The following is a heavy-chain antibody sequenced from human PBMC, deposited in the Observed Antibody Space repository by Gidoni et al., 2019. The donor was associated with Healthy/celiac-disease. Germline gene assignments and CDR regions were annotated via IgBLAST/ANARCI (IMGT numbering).Heavy chain of an antibody. CDR3: ARGSSGYYSIPADY. J-gene: IGHJ4*02. CDR2: IIPIFGTA. CDR1: GGTFSSYA. V-gene: IGHV1-69*06. Sequence: QVQLVQSGAEVKKPGSSVKVSCTASGGTFSSYAIRWVRQAPGQGLEWMGGIIPIFGTANYAQKFQGRVTITADKSTSTAYMELSSLRSEDTAVYYCARGSSGYYSIPADYWGQGTLVTVSS. D-gene: IGHD3-22*01.